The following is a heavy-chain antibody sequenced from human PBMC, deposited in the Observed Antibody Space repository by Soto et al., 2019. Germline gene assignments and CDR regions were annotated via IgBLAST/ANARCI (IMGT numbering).Heavy chain of an antibody. CDR2: ISAYNGNT. V-gene: IGHV1-18*01. CDR3: ATDNPPMGV. Sequence: QVQLVQSGAEVKKPGASVKVSCKASGYTFTTYYISWVRQAPGQGLEWMGWISAYNGNTKYAQKLQGRVTMTTDTTPSTAYMELRSLSSDDTAVYYCATDNPPMGVWGQGTTVTVSS. CDR1: GYTFTTYY. J-gene: IGHJ6*02.